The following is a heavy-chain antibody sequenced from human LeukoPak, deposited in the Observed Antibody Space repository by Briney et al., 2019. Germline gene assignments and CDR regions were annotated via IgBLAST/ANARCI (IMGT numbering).Heavy chain of an antibody. D-gene: IGHD6-13*01. Sequence: SETLSLTCAVYGGSFSGYYRSWIRQPPGKGLEWIGEINHSGSTNYNPSLKSRVTISVDTSKNQFSLKLSSVTAADTAVYYCASGIAAAGWGGWGQGTLVTVSS. CDR2: INHSGST. CDR1: GGSFSGYY. V-gene: IGHV4-34*01. J-gene: IGHJ4*02. CDR3: ASGIAAAGWGG.